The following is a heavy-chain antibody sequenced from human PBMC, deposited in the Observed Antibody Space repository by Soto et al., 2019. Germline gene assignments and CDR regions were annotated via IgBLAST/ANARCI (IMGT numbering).Heavy chain of an antibody. CDR3: ARTTYYYDSSGYSTTEVDWFDP. Sequence: SGPTLVNPTQTLTLTCNFGGLSLKSRGMSVGWIRQPPGKALEWLARIDWDDDKYYSTSLKTRLTISKDTSKNQVVLTMTNMDPVDTATYYCARTTYYYDSSGYSTTEVDWFDPWGQGTLVTVSS. D-gene: IGHD3-22*01. V-gene: IGHV2-70*11. CDR1: GLSLKSRGMS. J-gene: IGHJ5*02. CDR2: IDWDDDK.